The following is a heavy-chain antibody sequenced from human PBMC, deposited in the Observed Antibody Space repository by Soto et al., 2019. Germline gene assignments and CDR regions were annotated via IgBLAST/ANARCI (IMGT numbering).Heavy chain of an antibody. J-gene: IGHJ4*02. CDR3: ARDTGVHYDIFTGYYDFDY. CDR1: GFTFSSYS. Sequence: EVQLVESGGGLVKPGGSLRLSCAASGFTFSSYSMNWVRQAPGKGLELVSSISSSSSYIYYADSVKGRFTISRDNANKPLYLQMNSLRAEDTAVYYCARDTGVHYDIFTGYYDFDYWGQGPLVTVSS. CDR2: ISSSSSYI. D-gene: IGHD3-9*01. V-gene: IGHV3-21*01.